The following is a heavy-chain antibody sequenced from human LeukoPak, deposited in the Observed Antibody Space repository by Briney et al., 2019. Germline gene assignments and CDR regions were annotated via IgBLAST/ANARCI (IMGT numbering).Heavy chain of an antibody. V-gene: IGHV3-11*04. D-gene: IGHD4-17*01. J-gene: IGHJ2*01. Sequence: LSLTCAVYGGSFSGYYWSWIRQPPGKGLEWVSYISLSSSTIYYADSVKGRFTISRDNAKNSLYLQMNSLRAEDTAVYYCASHVSVTTTRNYWYFGLWGRGTLVTVSS. CDR1: GGSFSGYY. CDR2: ISLSSSTI. CDR3: ASHVSVTTTRNYWYFGL.